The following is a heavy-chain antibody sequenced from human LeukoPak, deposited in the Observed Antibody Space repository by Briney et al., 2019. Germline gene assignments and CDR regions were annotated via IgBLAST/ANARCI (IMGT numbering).Heavy chain of an antibody. D-gene: IGHD6-6*01. CDR2: ISGSGST. Sequence: GGSLRLSCAASGFTFSSYAMSWVRQAPGKGLEWVSAISGSGSTYYADSVKGRFTICRDNSKNTLYLQMNSLRAEDTAVYYCAKGRYSSSSRGGFDYWGQGTLVTVSS. CDR3: AKGRYSSSSRGGFDY. J-gene: IGHJ4*02. V-gene: IGHV3-23*01. CDR1: GFTFSSYA.